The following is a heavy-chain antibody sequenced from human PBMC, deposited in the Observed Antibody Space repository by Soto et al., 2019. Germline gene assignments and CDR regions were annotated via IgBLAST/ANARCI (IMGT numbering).Heavy chain of an antibody. J-gene: IGHJ4*02. CDR1: GFTFSAYW. V-gene: IGHV3-74*01. CDR2: ISDDGSTA. D-gene: IGHD1-1*01. CDR3: ARGPRVSSTGTGAH. Sequence: TGGSLRLSCSVSGFTFSAYWMHWVRQVPGKGLTWVSRISDDGSTATYADSVKGRFVISRDNAKNSHYLEMNTLRADDSGLYYCARGPRVSSTGTGAHWGRGTLVTVSS.